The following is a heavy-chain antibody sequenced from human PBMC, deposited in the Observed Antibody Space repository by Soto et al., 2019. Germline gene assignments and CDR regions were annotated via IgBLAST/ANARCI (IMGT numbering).Heavy chain of an antibody. J-gene: IGHJ5*02. CDR2: ISAYNGNT. V-gene: IGHV1-18*04. CDR3: ARDAVASSWYRDNWFDP. Sequence: ASVKVSCKASGYTFTSYGISWVRRAPGQGLEWMGWISAYNGNTNYAQKLQGRVTMTTDTSTSTAYMELRSLRSDDTAVYYCARDAVASSWYRDNWFDPWGQGTLVTVSS. D-gene: IGHD6-13*01. CDR1: GYTFTSYG.